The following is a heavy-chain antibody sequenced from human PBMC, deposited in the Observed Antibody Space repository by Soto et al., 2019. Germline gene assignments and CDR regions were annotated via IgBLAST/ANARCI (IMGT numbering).Heavy chain of an antibody. CDR2: IYHSGST. CDR1: GGSISSSNW. D-gene: IGHD2-2*02. V-gene: IGHV4-4*02. J-gene: IGHJ6*02. Sequence: SETLSLTCAVSGGSISSSNWWSWVRQPPGKGLEWIGEIYHSGSTNYNPSLKSRVTISVDKSTNQFSLKLSSVTAADTAVYYCARGLDIVVVPAAIGMDVRGQGTTVTVSS. CDR3: ARGLDIVVVPAAIGMDV.